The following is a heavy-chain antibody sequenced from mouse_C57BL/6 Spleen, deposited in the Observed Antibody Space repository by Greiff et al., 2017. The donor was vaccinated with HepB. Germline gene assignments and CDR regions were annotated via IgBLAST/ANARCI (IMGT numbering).Heavy chain of an antibody. CDR1: GYTFTDYY. CDR3: ARWPLAD. CDR2: INPNNGGT. J-gene: IGHJ3*01. Sequence: VQLQQSGPELVKPGASVKISCKASGYTFTDYYMNWVKQSHGKSLEWIGDINPNNGGTSYNQKFKCKATLTVDKSSSTAYMELRSLTSEDSAVYYCARWPLADWGQGTLVTVAA. V-gene: IGHV1-26*01.